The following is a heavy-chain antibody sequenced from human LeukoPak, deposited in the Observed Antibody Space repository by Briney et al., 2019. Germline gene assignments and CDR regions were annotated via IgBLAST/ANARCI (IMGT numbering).Heavy chain of an antibody. V-gene: IGHV3-23*01. CDR3: ANRVYYYFDY. J-gene: IGHJ4*02. CDR2: ISGSGGST. CDR1: GFTFTSYA. Sequence: GGSLRLSCAASGFTFTSYAMSCVRQAPGKGLELEWVSGISGSGGSTYYADSVKGRFTISRDNSKNTLYLQMNSLRAEDMAVYYCANRVYYYFDYWGQGTLVTVSS. D-gene: IGHD2-8*01.